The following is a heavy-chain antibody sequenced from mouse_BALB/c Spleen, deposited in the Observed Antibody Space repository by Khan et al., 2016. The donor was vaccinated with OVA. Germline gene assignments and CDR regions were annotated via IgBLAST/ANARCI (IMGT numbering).Heavy chain of an antibody. V-gene: IGHV3-2*02. Sequence: EVQLVESGPGLVKPSQSLSLTCTVTGYSITSDYAWNWIRQFPGNKLEWMGYISYSGSTNYNPALKSRISITRDTSKNQFFLQLNSVTTEDTATYYCARDGSRYNYDMDYWGQGTSDTVSS. J-gene: IGHJ4*01. CDR3: ARDGSRYNYDMDY. CDR2: ISYSGST. D-gene: IGHD2-3*01. CDR1: GYSITSDYA.